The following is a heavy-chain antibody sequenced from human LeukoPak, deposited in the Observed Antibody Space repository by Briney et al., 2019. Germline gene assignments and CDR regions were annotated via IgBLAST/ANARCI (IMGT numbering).Heavy chain of an antibody. D-gene: IGHD3-22*01. CDR3: AKDPNDSSGYFDY. CDR2: ISGSDGRT. Sequence: GGSLRLSCAASGLTFSNYAMSWVREAPGKGLEWVSSISGSDGRTNYADSVKGRFTISGDNSKNTLYLQMNSLRAEDTAVYYCAKDPNDSSGYFDYWGQGTLVTVSS. CDR1: GLTFSNYA. V-gene: IGHV3-23*01. J-gene: IGHJ4*02.